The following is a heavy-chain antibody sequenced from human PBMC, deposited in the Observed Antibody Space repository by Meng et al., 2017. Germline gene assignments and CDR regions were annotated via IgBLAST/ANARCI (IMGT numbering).Heavy chain of an antibody. CDR2: INTNTGNP. J-gene: IGHJ4*02. CDR1: GYTFTSYA. V-gene: IGHV7-4-1*02. CDR3: ATISPRDSSGLSFDY. Sequence: VRVVQSGAEWKKPGASGKVPCKASGYTFTSYAMNWVRQAPGQGLEWMGWINTNTGNPTYAQGFTGRFVFSLDTSVSTAYLQISSLKAEDTAVYYCATISPRDSSGLSFDYWGQGTLVTVSS. D-gene: IGHD3-22*01.